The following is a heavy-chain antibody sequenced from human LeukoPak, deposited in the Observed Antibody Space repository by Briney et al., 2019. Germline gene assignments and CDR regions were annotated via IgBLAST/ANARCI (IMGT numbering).Heavy chain of an antibody. V-gene: IGHV4-59*01. J-gene: IGHJ4*02. CDR1: GGSISSYY. D-gene: IGHD2-2*01. CDR2: IYYSGST. Sequence: SETLSLTCTVSGGSISSYYWSWIRQPPGKGLEWIGYIYYSGSTNYNPSLESRVTISVDTSKNQFSLKLSSVTAADTAVYYCARERYQKAPDYWGQGTLVTVSS. CDR3: ARERYQKAPDY.